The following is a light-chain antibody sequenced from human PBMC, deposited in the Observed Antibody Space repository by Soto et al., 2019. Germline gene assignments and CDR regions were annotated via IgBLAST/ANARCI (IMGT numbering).Light chain of an antibody. CDR1: QGIGNY. CDR3: QRYNAAPWT. J-gene: IGKJ1*01. CDR2: GAS. Sequence: DIQMTQSPSSLSSSVGDIVTITCRASQGIGNYLAWYQQKPGKVPKLLIYGASTLQSGVPSRFGASGSGTGFTLTISGLQPEDVATYYCQRYNAAPWTFGQGTMVEIK. V-gene: IGKV1-27*01.